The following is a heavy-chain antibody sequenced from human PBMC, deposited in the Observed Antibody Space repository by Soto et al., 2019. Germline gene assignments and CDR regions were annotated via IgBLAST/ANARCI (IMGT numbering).Heavy chain of an antibody. Sequence: GGSLRLSCAASGFTFSSYWMSWVRQAPGKGLEWVANIKQDGSEEYYVDSVKGRFTISRDNAKNSLYLQMNSLRAEDTAVYYCARVSVDYYDSSGFDYWGQGTLVTVSS. V-gene: IGHV3-7*03. J-gene: IGHJ4*02. CDR2: IKQDGSEE. CDR3: ARVSVDYYDSSGFDY. CDR1: GFTFSSYW. D-gene: IGHD3-22*01.